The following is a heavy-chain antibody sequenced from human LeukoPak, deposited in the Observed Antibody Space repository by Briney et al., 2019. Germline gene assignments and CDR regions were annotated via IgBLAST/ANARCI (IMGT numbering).Heavy chain of an antibody. CDR3: ARAQASYCGGDCPFYY. CDR2: IYYSGST. J-gene: IGHJ4*02. Sequence: PSETPSLTCTASGGSISSYYWSWIRQPPGKGLEWIGYIYYSGSTNYNPSLKSRVTVSVDTSKNQFSLKLSSVTAADTAVYYCARAQASYCGGDCPFYYWGQGTLVTVSS. V-gene: IGHV4-59*01. D-gene: IGHD2-21*01. CDR1: GGSISSYY.